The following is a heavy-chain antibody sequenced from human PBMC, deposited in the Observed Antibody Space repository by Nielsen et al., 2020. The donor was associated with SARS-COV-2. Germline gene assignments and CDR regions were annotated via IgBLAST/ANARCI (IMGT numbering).Heavy chain of an antibody. CDR1: GGSVNSGSHY. Sequence: SETLSLTCTVSGGSVNSGSHYWSWIRQPPGKGLEWIGYIFYAGSTNYNPSLRSRVTILVDTSKNHFSLKLTSVTAADTAVYYCARDRWQQLVPTYWGQGTLVTVSS. CDR3: ARDRWQQLVPTY. D-gene: IGHD6-13*01. J-gene: IGHJ4*02. V-gene: IGHV4-61*03. CDR2: IFYAGST.